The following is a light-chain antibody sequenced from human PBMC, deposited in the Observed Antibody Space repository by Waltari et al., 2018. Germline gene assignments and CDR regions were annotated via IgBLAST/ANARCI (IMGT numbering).Light chain of an antibody. V-gene: IGKV1-39*01. CDR2: ATS. CDR3: QQSYSFTRT. Sequence: IQMTQSPSSLPASVGDRVTITCRASQTISRYLNWYQQKVGKAPNLLIYATSSLQSGVPSRFIGSGSGRDFTLIITSLQPEDFATYYCQQSYSFTRTFGQGTKVEIK. CDR1: QTISRY. J-gene: IGKJ1*01.